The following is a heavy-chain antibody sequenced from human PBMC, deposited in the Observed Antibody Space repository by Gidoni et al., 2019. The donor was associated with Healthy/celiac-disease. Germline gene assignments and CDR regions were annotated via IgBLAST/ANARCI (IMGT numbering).Heavy chain of an antibody. D-gene: IGHD2-2*01. CDR2: ISSNGGST. CDR1: GFTFRSYA. V-gene: IGHV3-64D*06. Sequence: EVQLVESGGGLVQPGGSLRLSCSASGFTFRSYAMHWVRQAPGKGLEYVSAISSNGGSTYYADSVKGRVTISRDNSKNTLYLQMSSLRAEDTAVYYCVKDVPAAEFDYWGQGTLVTVSS. CDR3: VKDVPAAEFDY. J-gene: IGHJ4*02.